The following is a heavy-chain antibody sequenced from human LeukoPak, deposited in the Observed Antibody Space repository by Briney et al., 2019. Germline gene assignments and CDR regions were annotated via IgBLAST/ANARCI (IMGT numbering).Heavy chain of an antibody. CDR3: ARADSSGYSLDENFDY. CDR1: GGTLSSYA. CDR2: IIPIFAIV. D-gene: IGHD3-22*01. V-gene: IGHV1-69*04. J-gene: IGHJ4*02. Sequence: GSSVKVSCKASGGTLSSYALNWVRQAPGQGLEWIGRIIPIFAIVNYAQNFQGRVTITADKSTNTAYMELSSLRFKDTAFYYCARADSSGYSLDENFDYWGQGTLVTVSS.